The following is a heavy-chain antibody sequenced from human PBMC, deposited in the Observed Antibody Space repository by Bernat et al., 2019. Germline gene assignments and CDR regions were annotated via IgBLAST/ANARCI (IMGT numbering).Heavy chain of an antibody. CDR3: AKRHSSGWYYFDY. CDR1: GFTFSSYG. J-gene: IGHJ4*02. V-gene: IGHV3-30*18. D-gene: IGHD6-19*01. Sequence: QVQLVESGGGVVQPGRSLRLSCAASGFTFSSYGMHWVRQVPGKGLEWVAVISYDGSNKYYADSVKGRFTISRDNSKNTLYLQMNSLRAEDTAVYYCAKRHSSGWYYFDYWGQGTLVTVSS. CDR2: ISYDGSNK.